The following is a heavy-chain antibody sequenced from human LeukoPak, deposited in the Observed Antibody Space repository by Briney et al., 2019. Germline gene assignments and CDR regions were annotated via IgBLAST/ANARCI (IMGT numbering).Heavy chain of an antibody. D-gene: IGHD4-17*01. V-gene: IGHV4-30-4*01. CDR2: IYYSGST. CDR3: ASRDTTSYWYFDL. CDR1: GGSISSGDYY. Sequence: SQTLSLTCTVSGGSISSGDYYWSWIRQPPGKGLEWIGYIYYSGSTYYNPSLKSRVTISVETSKNQFSLKLSSVTAADTAVYYCASRDTTSYWYFDLWGRGTLVTVSS. J-gene: IGHJ2*01.